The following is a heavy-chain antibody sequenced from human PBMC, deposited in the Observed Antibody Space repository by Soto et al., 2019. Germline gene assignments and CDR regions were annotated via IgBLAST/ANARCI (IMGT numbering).Heavy chain of an antibody. V-gene: IGHV2-5*01. D-gene: IGHD5-12*01. J-gene: IGHJ4*02. CDR3: THSTNGYGGTVLLY. Sequence: QITLKESGPTLVHPTQTLTLTCTFSGFSLSTTGVAVGWVRQPPGKALNWLALIYWNDDKRYSPSLQSRLTITKDTSKNQVVLTMTNMDPVDTATYYCTHSTNGYGGTVLLYWGQGTLVTVSS. CDR2: IYWNDDK. CDR1: GFSLSTTGVA.